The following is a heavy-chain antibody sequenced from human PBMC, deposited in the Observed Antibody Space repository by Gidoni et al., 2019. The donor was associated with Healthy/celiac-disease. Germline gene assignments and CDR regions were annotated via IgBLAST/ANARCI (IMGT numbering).Heavy chain of an antibody. J-gene: IGHJ4*02. V-gene: IGHV1-69*01. CDR1: EGTFSSYA. CDR3: ARSPRPSFPLDY. Sequence: QVQLVQSGAEVKKPGSSVKVSCKASEGTFSSYAISWVRQDPGQGLEWMGGIIPIFGTANYAQKFQGRVTITADESTSTAYMELSSLRSEDTAVYYCARSPRPSFPLDYWGQGTLVTVSS. D-gene: IGHD2-2*01. CDR2: IIPIFGTA.